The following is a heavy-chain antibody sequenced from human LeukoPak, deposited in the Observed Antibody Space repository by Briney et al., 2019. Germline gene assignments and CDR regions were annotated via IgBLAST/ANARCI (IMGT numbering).Heavy chain of an antibody. V-gene: IGHV3-74*01. CDR1: GFTFSNYR. J-gene: IGHJ3*02. D-gene: IGHD3-16*01. CDR3: IGRPGGGTFDI. Sequence: PGGSLRLSCAGSGFTFSNYRMHWVRQAPGKGLVWVSRISNDGSSTNYADSVRGRFTISRDNARDTLYLQMNSLRAEDPGVYYCIGRPGGGTFDIWGQGTMVTVSS. CDR2: ISNDGSST.